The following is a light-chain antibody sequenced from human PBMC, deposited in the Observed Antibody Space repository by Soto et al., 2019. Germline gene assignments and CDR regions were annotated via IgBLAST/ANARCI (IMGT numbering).Light chain of an antibody. Sequence: QSALTQPASVSGSPGQSITISCTGTSSDVGGYNYVSWYQQHPGKAPKLMIYDVSNRPSGVSNRFSGSKSGNTASLTTSGLQAEDEADYYCSSYTSRSALYVFATGTKVTVL. CDR2: DVS. CDR1: SSDVGGYNY. J-gene: IGLJ1*01. V-gene: IGLV2-14*01. CDR3: SSYTSRSALYV.